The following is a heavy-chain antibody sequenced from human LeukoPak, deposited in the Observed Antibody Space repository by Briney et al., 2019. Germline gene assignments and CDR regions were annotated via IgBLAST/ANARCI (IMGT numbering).Heavy chain of an antibody. CDR3: AKFNGHPTTNYYMDV. D-gene: IGHD3-10*01. CDR1: GFSFSSFA. Sequence: PGGSLRLSCAASGFSFSSFAMTWVRQAPGKGLEWVSGIIDTGGATYYADSVKGRFTISRDNSKNTLFLQMNRLRAEDTAVYYCAKFNGHPTTNYYMDVWGEGTTVTVSS. V-gene: IGHV3-23*01. J-gene: IGHJ6*04. CDR2: IIDTGGAT.